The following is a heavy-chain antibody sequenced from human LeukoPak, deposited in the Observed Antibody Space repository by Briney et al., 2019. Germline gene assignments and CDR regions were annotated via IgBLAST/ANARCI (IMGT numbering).Heavy chain of an antibody. D-gene: IGHD5-18*01. V-gene: IGHV3-7*01. Sequence: GRSLRLSCTASGFTFSSYWMSWVRQAPGKGLEWVASIKQDGSEKNYVDSVKGRFTISRDNAKNSLYLQMNSLRAEDTAVYYCARYTAMVSFDYWGQGTLVTVSS. CDR3: ARYTAMVSFDY. CDR1: GFTFSSYW. CDR2: IKQDGSEK. J-gene: IGHJ4*02.